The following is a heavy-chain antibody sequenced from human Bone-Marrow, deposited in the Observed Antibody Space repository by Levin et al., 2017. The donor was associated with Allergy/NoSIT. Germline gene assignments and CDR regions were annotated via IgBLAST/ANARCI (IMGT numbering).Heavy chain of an antibody. CDR3: ATAYYDFWSGYSNYYYYYMDV. V-gene: IGHV7-4-1*02. CDR1: GYTFTSYA. D-gene: IGHD3-3*01. J-gene: IGHJ6*03. CDR2: INTNTGNP. Sequence: GASVKVSCKASGYTFTSYAMNWVRQAPGQGLEWMGWINTNTGNPTYAQGFTGRFVFSLDTSVSTAYLQISSLKAEDTAVYYCATAYYDFWSGYSNYYYYYMDVWGKGTTVTVSS.